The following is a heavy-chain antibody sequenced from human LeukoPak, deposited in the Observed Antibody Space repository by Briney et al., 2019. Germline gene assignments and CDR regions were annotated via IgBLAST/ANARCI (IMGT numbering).Heavy chain of an antibody. CDR3: AKREARSFEF. J-gene: IGHJ4*02. V-gene: IGHV3-23*01. CDR1: GFTFSNSE. D-gene: IGHD5-24*01. CDR2: FSGASGNI. Sequence: TGGSLRLSCAASGFTFSNSEMNWVRQAPGKGLEWVSTFSGASGNIYYVDSVKGRFTISRDNSKNTLYLQMNSLRAEDTALYYCAKREARSFEFWGQGTLVTVSS.